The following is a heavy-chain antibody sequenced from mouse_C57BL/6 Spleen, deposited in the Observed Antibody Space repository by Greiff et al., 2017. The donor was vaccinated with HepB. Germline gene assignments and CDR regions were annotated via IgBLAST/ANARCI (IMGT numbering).Heavy chain of an antibody. D-gene: IGHD1-1*01. CDR2: IYPGDGDT. CDR3: ARRNYYGSSYGYFDV. V-gene: IGHV1-80*01. J-gene: IGHJ1*03. CDR1: GYAFSSYW. Sequence: QVQLQQSGAELVKPGASVKISCKASGYAFSSYWMNWVKQRPGKGLEWIGQIYPGDGDTNYNGKFKGKATLTADKSSSTAYMQLSSLTFEDSAVYFCARRNYYGSSYGYFDVWGTGTTVTVSS.